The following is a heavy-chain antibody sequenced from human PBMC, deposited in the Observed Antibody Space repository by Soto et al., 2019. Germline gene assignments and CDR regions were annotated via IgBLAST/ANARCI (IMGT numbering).Heavy chain of an antibody. Sequence: EVQLVESGRGLVQPGGSLRLSCAASGFAFSSYSMNWVRQAPGKGLEWVSYISSSSSTIYYADSVKGRFTISRDNAKNSLYLQMNSLRAEDTAVYYCATLHDYRIDPLDYWGQGTLVTVSS. CDR2: ISSSSSTI. D-gene: IGHD4-17*01. V-gene: IGHV3-48*01. CDR3: ATLHDYRIDPLDY. J-gene: IGHJ4*02. CDR1: GFAFSSYS.